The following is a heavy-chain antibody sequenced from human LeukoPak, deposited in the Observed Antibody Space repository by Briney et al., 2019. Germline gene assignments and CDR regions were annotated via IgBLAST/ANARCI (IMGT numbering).Heavy chain of an antibody. CDR3: GRVRGGGYSYGSYYYGMDV. D-gene: IGHD5-18*01. V-gene: IGHV1-18*01. Sequence: ASVKVSCKASGYTFTSYGVSWVRQAPGQGPEWMGWISAYYGNTHYALKLQGRVTMPTDTSTSTASMELTSLRSDDQAVYYCGRVRGGGYSYGSYYYGMDVWGQGTTVTVSS. CDR2: ISAYYGNT. J-gene: IGHJ6*02. CDR1: GYTFTSYG.